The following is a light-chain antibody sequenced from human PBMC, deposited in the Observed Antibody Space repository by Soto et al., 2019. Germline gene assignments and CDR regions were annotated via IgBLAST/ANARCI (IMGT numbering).Light chain of an antibody. CDR1: QSFRSNY. V-gene: IGKV3-20*01. J-gene: IGKJ4*01. CDR2: AVS. Sequence: EIVLTQSPGTLSLSPGETATLSCRASQSFRSNYLAWYQQRPGQAPRLLIYAVSSRASGIPDRFSGSVSGTDFPLTISKREPEDSAVYYCKQNDRIPGFTFGGGTKVEI. CDR3: KQNDRIPGFT.